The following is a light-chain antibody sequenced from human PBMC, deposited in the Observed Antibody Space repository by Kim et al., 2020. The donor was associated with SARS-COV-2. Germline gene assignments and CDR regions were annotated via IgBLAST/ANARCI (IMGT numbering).Light chain of an antibody. J-gene: IGLJ2*01. Sequence: VTITCTGSSTNIGAGYDVHWYQHLPGTAPKLLIYGNNIRPSGVPDRFSASKSANSASLAITGLQAEDEADYYCQSYDTGLSGSKIFGGGTQLTVL. V-gene: IGLV1-40*01. CDR2: GNN. CDR3: QSYDTGLSGSKI. CDR1: STNIGAGYD.